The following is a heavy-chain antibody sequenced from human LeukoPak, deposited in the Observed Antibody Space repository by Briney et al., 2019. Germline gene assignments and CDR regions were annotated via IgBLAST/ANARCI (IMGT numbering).Heavy chain of an antibody. CDR1: GGSITSNSYY. V-gene: IGHV4-39*07. CDR2: IYYSGST. CDR3: ERVGALGGHDF. D-gene: IGHD1-26*01. Sequence: SETLSLTYAVSGGSITSNSYYWGWIRPPPGNGLEWIGSIYYSGSTYYNPYLKSRVTISVDTSKNQFSLKLSSVTAADTAVYYCERVGALGGHDFWGQGSLVTVSS. J-gene: IGHJ4*02.